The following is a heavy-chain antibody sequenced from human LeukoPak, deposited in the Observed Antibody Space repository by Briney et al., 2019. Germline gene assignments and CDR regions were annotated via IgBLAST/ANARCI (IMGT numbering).Heavy chain of an antibody. D-gene: IGHD3-9*01. CDR3: AKSSGYYDILTGSVQYYFDS. J-gene: IGHJ4*02. CDR1: GFTFDDYG. V-gene: IGHV3-20*04. Sequence: GGSLRLSCAASGFTFDDYGMSWVRQAPGKGLEWVSGINWNGDGTGYADSVKGRFTISRDNAKNSLYLQMNSLRAEDTASYYCAKSSGYYDILTGSVQYYFDSWGQGTLVTVSS. CDR2: INWNGDGT.